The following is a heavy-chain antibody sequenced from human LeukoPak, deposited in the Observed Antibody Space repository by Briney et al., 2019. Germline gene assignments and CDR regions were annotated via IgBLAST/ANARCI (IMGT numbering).Heavy chain of an antibody. J-gene: IGHJ4*02. CDR1: GFTFSSYA. Sequence: GGSLRLSCAASGFTFSSYAMSWVRQAPGKGLEWVSAISGSGGSTYYADSVKGRFTISRDNSKNTLYLQMNSLRAEDTAVYYCASDTEPRLELRFLEWFRKLTFDYWGQGTLVTVSS. V-gene: IGHV3-23*01. CDR2: ISGSGGST. D-gene: IGHD3-3*01. CDR3: ASDTEPRLELRFLEWFRKLTFDY.